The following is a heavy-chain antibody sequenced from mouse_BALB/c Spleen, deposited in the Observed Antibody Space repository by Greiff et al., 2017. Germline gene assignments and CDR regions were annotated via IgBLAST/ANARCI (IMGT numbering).Heavy chain of an antibody. V-gene: IGHV5-6*01. CDR1: GFTFSSYG. D-gene: IGHD2-4*01. CDR3: ARPIYYDYDGFAY. J-gene: IGHJ3*01. Sequence: DVQLVESGGDLVKPGGSLKLSCAASGFTFSSYGMSWVRQTPDKRLEWVATISSGGSYTYYPDSVKGRFTISRDNAKNTLYLQMSSLKSEDTAMYYCARPIYYDYDGFAYWGQGTLVTVSA. CDR2: ISSGGSYT.